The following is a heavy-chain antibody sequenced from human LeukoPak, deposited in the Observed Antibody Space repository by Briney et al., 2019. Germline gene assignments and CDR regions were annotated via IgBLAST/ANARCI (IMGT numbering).Heavy chain of an antibody. CDR1: GYSFTSYW. CDR3: ARQAGYGSSGYNPFDY. V-gene: IGHV5-51*01. Sequence: GESLKISCKGSGYSFTSYWIGWVRQMPGKGLEWMGIIYPRDSDTRYSPSFQGQVTISADKSISTAYLQWSSLKASDTAMYYCARQAGYGSSGYNPFDYWGQGTLVTASS. CDR2: IYPRDSDT. D-gene: IGHD3-22*01. J-gene: IGHJ4*02.